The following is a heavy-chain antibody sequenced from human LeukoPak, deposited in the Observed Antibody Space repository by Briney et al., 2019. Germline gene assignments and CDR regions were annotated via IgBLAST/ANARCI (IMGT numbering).Heavy chain of an antibody. Sequence: GGSLRLSCAASGSTFSSYTMNWVRQAPGKGLEWVSSISSSSIYIYYADLVKGRFTISRDNAKNSLYLQMNSLRAEDTAVYYCARDPWVGVTTDYWGQGTLVTVSS. CDR3: ARDPWVGVTTDY. CDR2: ISSSSIYI. J-gene: IGHJ4*02. CDR1: GSTFSSYT. D-gene: IGHD4-11*01. V-gene: IGHV3-21*01.